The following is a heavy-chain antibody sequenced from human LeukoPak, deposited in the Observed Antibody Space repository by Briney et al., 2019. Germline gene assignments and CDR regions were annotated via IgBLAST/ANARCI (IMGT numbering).Heavy chain of an antibody. V-gene: IGHV4-59*01. Sequence: SETLSLTCTVSGGSISSYYWSWIRQPPGKGLEWIGLIHYSGSTTYNPSLKIRVTMSVDTSKNQFSLQLRSVTGADTALYYCARDIREVGATHYFDYWGQGTLVTVTS. CDR3: ARDIREVGATHYFDY. D-gene: IGHD1-26*01. CDR2: IHYSGST. J-gene: IGHJ4*02. CDR1: GGSISSYY.